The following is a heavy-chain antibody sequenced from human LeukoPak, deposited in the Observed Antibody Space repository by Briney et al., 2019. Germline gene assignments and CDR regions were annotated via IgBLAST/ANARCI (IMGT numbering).Heavy chain of an antibody. D-gene: IGHD4-11*01. V-gene: IGHV1-18*01. J-gene: IGHJ4*02. Sequence: ASVKVSCKASGYTFTSYGISWVRQAPGQGLEWMGWISAYNGNTNYAQKLQGRVTMTTDTSTSTAYKELRSLRSDDTAVYYCTRLHGGLTTFFDYWGQGTLVTVSS. CDR2: ISAYNGNT. CDR3: TRLHGGLTTFFDY. CDR1: GYTFTSYG.